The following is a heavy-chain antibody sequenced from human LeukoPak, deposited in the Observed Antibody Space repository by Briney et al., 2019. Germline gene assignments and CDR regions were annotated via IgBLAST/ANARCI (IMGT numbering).Heavy chain of an antibody. CDR1: GFTFSSYA. V-gene: IGHV3-30-3*01. Sequence: PGRSLRLSCAASGFTFSSYAMHWVRRAPGKGLEWVAVISYDGSNKYYADSVKGRFTISRDNSKNTLYLQMNSLRAEDTAVYYCAKDHDVLLWFGESPDAFDIWGQGTMVTVSS. J-gene: IGHJ3*02. D-gene: IGHD3-10*01. CDR3: AKDHDVLLWFGESPDAFDI. CDR2: ISYDGSNK.